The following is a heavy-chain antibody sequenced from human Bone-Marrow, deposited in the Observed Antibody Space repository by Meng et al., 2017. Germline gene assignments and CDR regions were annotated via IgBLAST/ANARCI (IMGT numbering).Heavy chain of an antibody. CDR3: ARWMGIPNAFDI. Sequence: GESLKISCAASGFTFSSYSMNWVRQASGKGLEWVSSISSSSSYIYYADSVKGRFTIYRDNAKNSLYLQMNSLRAEDTAVYYCARWMGIPNAFDIWGQETMVTVSS. CDR2: ISSSSSYI. J-gene: IGHJ3*02. V-gene: IGHV3-21*01. CDR1: GFTFSSYS. D-gene: IGHD6-13*01.